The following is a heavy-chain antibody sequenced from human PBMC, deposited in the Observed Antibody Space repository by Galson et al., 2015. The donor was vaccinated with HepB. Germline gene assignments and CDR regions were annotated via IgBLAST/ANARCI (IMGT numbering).Heavy chain of an antibody. CDR2: TYYRSKWYN. CDR3: ARGGAGHFAY. D-gene: IGHD1-26*01. V-gene: IGHV6-1*01. Sequence: CAISGDSVSSNSAAWIWIRQSPSRGLEWLGRTYYRSKWYNEYAVSVKSRITINPDTSKNQFSLQLNSVTPEDTAVYYCARGGAGHFAYWGQGTLVTVSS. J-gene: IGHJ4*02. CDR1: GDSVSSNSAA.